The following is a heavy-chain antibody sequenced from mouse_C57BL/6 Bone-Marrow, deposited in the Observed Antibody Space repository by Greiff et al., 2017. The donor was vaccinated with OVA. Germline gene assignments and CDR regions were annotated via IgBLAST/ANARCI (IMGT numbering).Heavy chain of an antibody. Sequence: EVKLMESGGGLVQPGGSMKLSCVASGFTFSHYWMNWVRQSPEKGLEWVAQIRLKSDNYATHYAESVKGRFTISRDDSKSSVYLQRNNLRAEDTGIYYCTDWFYAMDYWGKGTSVTVSS. V-gene: IGHV6-3*01. CDR2: IRLKSDNYAT. J-gene: IGHJ4*01. CDR3: TDWFYAMDY. CDR1: GFTFSHYW. D-gene: IGHD2-2*01.